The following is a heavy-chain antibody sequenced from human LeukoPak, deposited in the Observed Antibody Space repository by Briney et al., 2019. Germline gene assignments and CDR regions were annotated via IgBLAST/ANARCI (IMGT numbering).Heavy chain of an antibody. J-gene: IGHJ4*02. CDR2: VSPPGGGT. V-gene: IGHV3-23*01. CDR1: GFTFSNHG. Sequence: GGSLRLSCAASGFTFSNHGMNWVRQAPGKGLEWLSGVSPPGGGTYYTDSVKGRFTISRDDSKNTLSLQMNSLRVEDTATYYCARDLAWGAFDYWGQGTLVTVSS. D-gene: IGHD7-27*01. CDR3: ARDLAWGAFDY.